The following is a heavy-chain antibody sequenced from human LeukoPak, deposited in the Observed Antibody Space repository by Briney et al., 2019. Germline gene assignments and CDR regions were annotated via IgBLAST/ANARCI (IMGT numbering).Heavy chain of an antibody. CDR2: MNPNSGNT. J-gene: IGHJ6*03. CDR3: ARGAPMPYCSSTSCYAANYYYYMDV. V-gene: IGHV1-8*01. CDR1: GYTFTSYD. D-gene: IGHD2-2*01. Sequence: GASVKVSCKASGYTFTSYDINWVRQATRQGLEWLGLMNPNSGNTGLAQKFQGRVNITRNTSISTAYMELSSLRSEDTAVYYCARGAPMPYCSSTSCYAANYYYYMDVWGKGTTVTVSS.